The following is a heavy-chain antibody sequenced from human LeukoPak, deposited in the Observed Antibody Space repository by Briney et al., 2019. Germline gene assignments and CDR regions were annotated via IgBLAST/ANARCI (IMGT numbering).Heavy chain of an antibody. CDR3: ARTVRNPEA. CDR2: ISNSGSYT. D-gene: IGHD1-14*01. V-gene: IGHV3-11*03. J-gene: IGHJ4*02. CDR1: GFTFSDYY. Sequence: GGSLRLSCAASGFTFSDYYMSWIRQAPGKGLEWVSHISNSGSYTNYADSVKGRFTISRDNATNSLYLQMNSLRAEDTAVYYCARTVRNPEAWGQGTLVTVSS.